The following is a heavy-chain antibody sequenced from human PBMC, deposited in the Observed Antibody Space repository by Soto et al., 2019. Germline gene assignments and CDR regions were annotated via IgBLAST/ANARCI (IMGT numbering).Heavy chain of an antibody. J-gene: IGHJ6*02. CDR1: GFTFSSYW. CDR2: IKQDGSET. V-gene: IGHV3-7*05. Sequence: EVQLVASGGGLVQPGGSLRLSCAASGFTFSSYWMSWVREAPGKGLEWVDKIKQDGSETYYVDTVKGRFTISRDNATDSPYLQMNSLSADDTAVYYCASERGMDVWGQGTTVTVSS. CDR3: ASERGMDV.